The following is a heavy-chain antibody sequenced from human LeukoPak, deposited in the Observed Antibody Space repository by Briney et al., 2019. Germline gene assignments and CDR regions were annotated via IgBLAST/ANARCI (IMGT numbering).Heavy chain of an antibody. J-gene: IGHJ6*03. CDR2: INHSGST. CDR1: GGSFSGYY. V-gene: IGHV4-34*01. D-gene: IGHD6-6*01. CDR3: ARRRQQLVLSYYYMDV. Sequence: SETLSLTCAVYGGSFSGYYWSWIRQPPGKGLEWIGEINHSGSTTYNPSLKSRVTMSVDTSKNQFSLKLSSVTAADTAVYYCARRRQQLVLSYYYMDVWGKGTTVTVSS.